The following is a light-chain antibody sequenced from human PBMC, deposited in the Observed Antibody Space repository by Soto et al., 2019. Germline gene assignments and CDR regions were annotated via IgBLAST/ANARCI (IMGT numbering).Light chain of an antibody. CDR2: DAS. V-gene: IGKV3-11*01. CDR3: QQRSSWPLT. Sequence: EIVLTQSPAPLSLSPGETATLSGTASQSVSSSLAWYQQKPGQTHRLLIYDASTRATGIPARFSGSGSGTDFTLTVSSLEPEDFASYYCQQRSSWPLTFGGGTKVEIK. J-gene: IGKJ4*01. CDR1: QSVSSS.